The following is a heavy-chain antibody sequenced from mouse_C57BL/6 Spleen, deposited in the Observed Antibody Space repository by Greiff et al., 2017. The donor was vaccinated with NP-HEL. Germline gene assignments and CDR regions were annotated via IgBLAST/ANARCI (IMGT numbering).Heavy chain of an antibody. CDR1: GYTFTSYW. Sequence: QVQLQQPGAELVKPGASVKMSCKASGYTFTSYWITWVKQRPGQGLEWIGDIYPGSGSTNYNEKFKSKATLTVDTSSSTAYMQLSSLTSEDSAVYYCARRPYYDGSSVDYWGQGTTLTVAS. J-gene: IGHJ2*01. D-gene: IGHD1-1*01. V-gene: IGHV1-55*01. CDR3: ARRPYYDGSSVDY. CDR2: IYPGSGST.